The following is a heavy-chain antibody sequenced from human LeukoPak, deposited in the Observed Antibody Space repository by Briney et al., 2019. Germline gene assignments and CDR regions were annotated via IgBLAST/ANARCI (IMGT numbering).Heavy chain of an antibody. CDR1: GYTFTSYY. Sequence: ASVEVSCKASGYTFTSYYMHWVRQAPGQGLEWMGIINPSGGSTSYAQKFQGRVTMTRDTSTSTVYMELSSLRSEDTAVYYCARDLSALGGWRNAFDIWGQGTMVTVSS. CDR2: INPSGGST. V-gene: IGHV1-46*01. J-gene: IGHJ3*02. D-gene: IGHD3-16*01. CDR3: ARDLSALGGWRNAFDI.